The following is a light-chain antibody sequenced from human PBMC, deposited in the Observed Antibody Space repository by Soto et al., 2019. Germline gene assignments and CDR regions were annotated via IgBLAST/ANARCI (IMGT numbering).Light chain of an antibody. CDR3: QHYHRWPSFS. CDR1: QNVATY. Sequence: EIVMTQSPATVSVSQGERVSLACRASQNVATYVTWYQHIPGQAPRLLIYGASTRATGVPARFSASGSGTDFTLTITSLQFEDYAVYYCQHYHRWPSFSFGPGTKLEIK. J-gene: IGKJ2*01. V-gene: IGKV3-15*01. CDR2: GAS.